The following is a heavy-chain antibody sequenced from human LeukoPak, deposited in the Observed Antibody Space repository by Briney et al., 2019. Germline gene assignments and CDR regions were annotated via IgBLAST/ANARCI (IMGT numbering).Heavy chain of an antibody. J-gene: IGHJ5*02. CDR3: ARGPGYSYWRIGYNGWPPLQAGWFDP. CDR1: GGSFSGYY. V-gene: IGHV4-34*01. CDR2: INHSGST. D-gene: IGHD5-18*01. Sequence: SETLSLTCAVYGGSFSGYYWSWIRQPPGKGLEWIGEINHSGSTNYNPSLKSRVTISVDTSKNQFSLKLSSVTAADTAVYYCARGPGYSYWRIGYNGWPPLQAGWFDPWGQGTLVTVSS.